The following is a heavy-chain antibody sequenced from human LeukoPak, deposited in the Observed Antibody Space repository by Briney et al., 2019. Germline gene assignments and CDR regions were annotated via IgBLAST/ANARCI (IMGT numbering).Heavy chain of an antibody. D-gene: IGHD3/OR15-3a*01. CDR1: GFTFSSYA. CDR3: ARGRIGPDY. V-gene: IGHV3-23*01. J-gene: IGHJ4*02. Sequence: PGGSLRLSCAASGFTFSSYAMSWVRQAPGKGLEWVSGISGSGVGTYYADSVKGRFTISRGKSENTLYLQMNSLGADDTAVYYCARGRIGPDYWGQGTLVTVSS. CDR2: ISGSGVGT.